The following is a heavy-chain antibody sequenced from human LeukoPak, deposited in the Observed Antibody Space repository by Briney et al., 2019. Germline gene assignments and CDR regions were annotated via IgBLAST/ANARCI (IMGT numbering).Heavy chain of an antibody. CDR3: AREKSKSRLLWFGELSPPFAFDI. J-gene: IGHJ3*02. V-gene: IGHV4-30-4*01. CDR1: GGSISSGDYY. CDR2: IYYSGST. Sequence: SETLSLTCTVSGGSISSGDYYWSWIRQAPGKGLEWIGYIYYSGSTCCNPSLKSRVTISVDTSKNQFSLKLSSATAADTAVYYCAREKSKSRLLWFGELSPPFAFDIWGQGTMVTVSS. D-gene: IGHD3-10*01.